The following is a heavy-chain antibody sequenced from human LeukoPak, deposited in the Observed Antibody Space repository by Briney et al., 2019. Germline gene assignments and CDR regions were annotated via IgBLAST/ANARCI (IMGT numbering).Heavy chain of an antibody. Sequence: GGSLRLSCAASGFTFSTNAMSWVRQAPGKGLEWVSAINGIGGSTYYADSVKGRFTISRDNSKNTLYLQMNSLRAEDTAVYYCARDLYGMDVWGQGTTVTVSS. J-gene: IGHJ6*02. CDR1: GFTFSTNA. CDR2: INGIGGST. CDR3: ARDLYGMDV. V-gene: IGHV3-23*01.